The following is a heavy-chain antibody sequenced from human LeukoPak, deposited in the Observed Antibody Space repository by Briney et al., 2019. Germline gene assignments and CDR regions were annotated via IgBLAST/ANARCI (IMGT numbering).Heavy chain of an antibody. Sequence: SETLSLTCTVSGGSISSSSYYWGWIRQPPGKGLEWIGYIYYSGSTNYNPSLKSRVTISVDTSKNQFSLKLSSVTAADTAVYYCARQYVWGSYPIDAFDIWGQGTMVTVSS. D-gene: IGHD3-16*01. CDR2: IYYSGST. CDR3: ARQYVWGSYPIDAFDI. CDR1: GGSISSSSYY. J-gene: IGHJ3*02. V-gene: IGHV4-61*05.